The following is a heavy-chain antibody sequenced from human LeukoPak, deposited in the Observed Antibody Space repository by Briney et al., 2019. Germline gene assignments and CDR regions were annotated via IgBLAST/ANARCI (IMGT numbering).Heavy chain of an antibody. V-gene: IGHV1-46*01. CDR1: GYTFTSYY. J-gene: IGHJ6*02. D-gene: IGHD5-12*01. CDR2: INPSGGST. CDR3: ARERATSYYYYGMDV. Sequence: ASVKVSCKASGYTFTSYYMHWVRQAPGQGLEWMGIINPSGGSTSYAQKFQGRVTMTRDTSTSTVYMELSSLRSEVTAVYYCARERATSYYYYGMDVWGQGTTVTVSS.